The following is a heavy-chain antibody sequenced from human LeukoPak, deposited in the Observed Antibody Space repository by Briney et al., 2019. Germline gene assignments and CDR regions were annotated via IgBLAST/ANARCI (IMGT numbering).Heavy chain of an antibody. J-gene: IGHJ4*02. Sequence: GGSLRLSCAASGFTVSSNYMSWVRQAPGNGLEWVSVIYSGGSTYYADSVKGRFTISRDNSKNTLYLQMNSLRAEDTAVYYCARDGSGLGNSDYWGQGTLVTVSS. CDR1: GFTVSSNY. CDR2: IYSGGST. D-gene: IGHD3/OR15-3a*01. CDR3: ARDGSGLGNSDY. V-gene: IGHV3-66*01.